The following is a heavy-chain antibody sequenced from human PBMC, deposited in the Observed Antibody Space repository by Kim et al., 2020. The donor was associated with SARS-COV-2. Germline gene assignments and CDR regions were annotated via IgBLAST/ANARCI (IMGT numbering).Heavy chain of an antibody. CDR3: ARHYIVLLWFGFDP. J-gene: IGHJ5*02. CDR2: IYYSGST. Sequence: SETLSLTCTVSGGSISSSSYYWGWIRQPPGKGLEWIGSIYYSGSTYYNPSLKSRVTISVDTSKNQFSLKLSSVTAADTAVYYCARHYIVLLWFGFDPWGQGTLVTVSS. D-gene: IGHD3-10*01. V-gene: IGHV4-39*01. CDR1: GGSISSSSYY.